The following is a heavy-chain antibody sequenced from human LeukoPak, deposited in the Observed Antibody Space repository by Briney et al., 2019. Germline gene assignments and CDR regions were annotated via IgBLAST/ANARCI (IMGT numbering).Heavy chain of an antibody. V-gene: IGHV5-51*01. Sequence: GESLKISCKGSGYSFTGFWFGGVRQMPGRGLEGMGIINPGNSNSRYGPSFQGQVTISTDKSISTAYMQWSSLKASDTAMYYCARRRSFSSGWDYWGQGTLVTVSS. J-gene: IGHJ4*02. CDR3: ARRRSFSSGWDY. CDR2: INPGNSNS. CDR1: GYSFTGFW. D-gene: IGHD6-19*01.